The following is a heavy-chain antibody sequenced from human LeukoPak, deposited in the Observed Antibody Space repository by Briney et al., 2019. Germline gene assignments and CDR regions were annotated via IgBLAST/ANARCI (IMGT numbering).Heavy chain of an antibody. CDR1: GFTVSSNY. D-gene: IGHD3-10*01. Sequence: GGSLRLSCAASGFTVSSNYTSWVRQAPGKGLEWVSVIYSGGSTYYADSVKGRFTISRDNSKNTLYLQMNSLRAEDTAVYYCARGGGNYYYSPFDYWGQGTLVTVSS. J-gene: IGHJ4*02. V-gene: IGHV3-53*01. CDR2: IYSGGST. CDR3: ARGGGNYYYSPFDY.